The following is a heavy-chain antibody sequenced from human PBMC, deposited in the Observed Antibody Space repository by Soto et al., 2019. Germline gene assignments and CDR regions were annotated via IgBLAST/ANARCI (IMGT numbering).Heavy chain of an antibody. D-gene: IGHD4-4*01. Sequence: PGGSLRLSCAASGFTFSSYAMSWVRQAPGKGLEWVSTISGSADSTYYADSVKGRFTISRDNAKNSLYLQMNSLRAEDTAVYYCARDISVNSFDYWGQGTLVNVSS. CDR2: ISGSADST. V-gene: IGHV3-23*01. J-gene: IGHJ4*02. CDR3: ARDISVNSFDY. CDR1: GFTFSSYA.